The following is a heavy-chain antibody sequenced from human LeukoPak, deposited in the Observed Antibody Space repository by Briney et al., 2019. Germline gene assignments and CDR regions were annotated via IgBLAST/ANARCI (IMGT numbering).Heavy chain of an antibody. CDR2: IKGKTDGETT. V-gene: IGHV3-15*01. J-gene: IGHJ4*02. D-gene: IGHD1-14*01. CDR1: GFTFSDYY. Sequence: GGSRRLSCAASGFTFSDYYMSWIRQAPGKRLEWVGRIKGKTDGETTYYAAPVKGRFTISRDDSKNTLYLQMNGLNTDDTAVYYCTTNPDPDWGQGTLVTVSS. CDR3: TTNPDPD.